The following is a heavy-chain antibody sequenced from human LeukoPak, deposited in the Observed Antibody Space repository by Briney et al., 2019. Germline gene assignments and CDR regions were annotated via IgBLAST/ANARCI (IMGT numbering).Heavy chain of an antibody. CDR1: GGSISSGSYY. CDR2: IYYSGST. Sequence: RSSETLSLTCTVSGGSISSGSYYWGWIRQPPGKGLEWIGTIYYSGSTYYNPSLKSRVTISVDTSKNQFSLKLSSVTAADTAVYYCARPYGDSSWGQGILVTVSS. D-gene: IGHD4-17*01. J-gene: IGHJ5*02. CDR3: ARPYGDSS. V-gene: IGHV4-39*01.